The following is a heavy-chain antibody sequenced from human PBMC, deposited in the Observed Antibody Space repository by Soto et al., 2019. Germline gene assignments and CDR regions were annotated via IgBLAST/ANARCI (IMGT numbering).Heavy chain of an antibody. D-gene: IGHD5-18*01. CDR1: GGSISSYY. Sequence: QVQLQESGPGLVKPSETLSLTCTVSGGSISSYYWSWIRQPPGKGLEWIGYIYYSGSTNYNPSLKSRVTISVDTSKNQFSLKLSSVTAADTAVYYCARVGYSYGYAFGYYGMDVWGQGTTVTVSS. J-gene: IGHJ6*02. CDR2: IYYSGST. V-gene: IGHV4-59*01. CDR3: ARVGYSYGYAFGYYGMDV.